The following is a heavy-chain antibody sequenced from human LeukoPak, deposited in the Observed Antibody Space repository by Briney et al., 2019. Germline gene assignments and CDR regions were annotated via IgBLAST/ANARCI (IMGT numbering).Heavy chain of an antibody. V-gene: IGHV1-8*03. Sequence: ASVKVSCKASGYTFTSYGISWVRQATGQGLEWMAWMNPNSGNTGYAQKFQGRVTITKNTSINTAYMELSSLRSEDTAVYYCARGYSSPWTYFYYYMDVWGKGTTVTVSS. CDR1: GYTFTSYG. J-gene: IGHJ6*03. CDR3: ARGYSSPWTYFYYYMDV. D-gene: IGHD6-13*01. CDR2: MNPNSGNT.